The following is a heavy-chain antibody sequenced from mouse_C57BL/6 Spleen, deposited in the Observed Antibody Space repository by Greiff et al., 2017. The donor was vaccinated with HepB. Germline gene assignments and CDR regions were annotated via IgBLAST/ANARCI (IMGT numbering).Heavy chain of an antibody. CDR2: IDPETGGT. J-gene: IGHJ2*01. V-gene: IGHV1-15*01. D-gene: IGHD2-4*01. CDR3: TVIYYDYLYYFDY. Sequence: PVQQSGAELVRPGASVTLSCKASGYTFTDYEMHWVKQTPVHGLEWIGAIDPETGGTAYNQKFKGKAILTADKSSSTAYMELRSLTSEDSAVYYCTVIYYDYLYYFDYWGQGTTLTVSS. CDR1: GYTFTDYE.